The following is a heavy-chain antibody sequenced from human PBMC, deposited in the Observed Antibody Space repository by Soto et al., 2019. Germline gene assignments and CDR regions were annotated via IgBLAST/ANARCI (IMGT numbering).Heavy chain of an antibody. CDR3: ARHDAVPKLQNGMGV. Sequence: SETLCLTYTVTGDSISRGDVYWSWIRQHPEKGLEWIGYISHSGSTYNNPSLKSRVTISVDTSKNQYSLKLSSVTAADTAVYYCARHDAVPKLQNGMGVWGQGTTVTVS. D-gene: IGHD2-15*01. V-gene: IGHV4-31*03. J-gene: IGHJ6*02. CDR1: GDSISRGDVY. CDR2: ISHSGST.